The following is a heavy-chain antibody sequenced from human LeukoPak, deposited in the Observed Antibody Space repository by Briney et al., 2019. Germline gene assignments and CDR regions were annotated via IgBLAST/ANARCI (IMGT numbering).Heavy chain of an antibody. Sequence: SETLSLTCIVSGGSMNNYYWSWIRQPAGKGLEWIGRIYTSGSTNYNPSLKSRVTISVDTSKNQFSLKLSSVTAADTAVYYCAREGGFHYDFWSGYIAHFDYWGQGTLVTVSS. CDR2: IYTSGST. D-gene: IGHD3-3*01. CDR3: AREGGFHYDFWSGYIAHFDY. V-gene: IGHV4-4*07. CDR1: GGSMNNYY. J-gene: IGHJ4*02.